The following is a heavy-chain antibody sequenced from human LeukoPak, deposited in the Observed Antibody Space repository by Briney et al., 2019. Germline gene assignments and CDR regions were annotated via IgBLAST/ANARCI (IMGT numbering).Heavy chain of an antibody. CDR1: GYTFTGYF. V-gene: IGHV1-2*02. Sequence: GASVKVSCKASGYTFTGYFMHWVRQAPGQGLEWMGWINPNSGDTNYAQKFQDRVTMTRDTSITTAYMELTRLRPDDTGFHYCARDGALDVWGQGTTVTVSS. J-gene: IGHJ6*02. CDR2: INPNSGDT. D-gene: IGHD3-16*01. CDR3: ARDGALDV.